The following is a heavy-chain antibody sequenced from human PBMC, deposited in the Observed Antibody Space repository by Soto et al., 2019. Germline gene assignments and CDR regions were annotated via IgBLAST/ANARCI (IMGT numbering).Heavy chain of an antibody. V-gene: IGHV1-18*01. J-gene: IGHJ6*02. Sequence: ASVKVSCKASGYTFTSYGISWVRQAPGQGLEWMGWISAYNGNTNYAQKLQGRVTMTTDTSTSTAYMELRSLRSDDTAVYYCAGDRAFLEWLVLLPENYYYFVMDGWGQGSKVTVSS. CDR1: GYTFTSYG. D-gene: IGHD3-3*02. CDR2: ISAYNGNT. CDR3: AGDRAFLEWLVLLPENYYYFVMDG.